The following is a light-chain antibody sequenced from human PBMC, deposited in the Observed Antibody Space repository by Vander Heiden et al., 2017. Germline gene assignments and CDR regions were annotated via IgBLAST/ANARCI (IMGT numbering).Light chain of an antibody. J-gene: IGKJ3*01. CDR2: DAS. CDR3: QQRSNWL. V-gene: IGKV3-11*01. CDR1: QSVSSY. Sequence: EIVLTQSPATLSLSPGERATLSCRASQSVSSYLAWDQQKPGQAPRLLIYDASNRDTGIQDRFSGSGSGTDFTLTSSSLETEDSEVYYSQQRSNWLFGHGTKVDIK.